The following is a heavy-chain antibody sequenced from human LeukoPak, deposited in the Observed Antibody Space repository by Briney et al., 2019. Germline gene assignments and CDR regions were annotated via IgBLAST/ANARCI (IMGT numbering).Heavy chain of an antibody. CDR1: GFTFSNAW. V-gene: IGHV3-30*02. CDR3: AKDFWSGYGRPYYFDY. D-gene: IGHD3-3*01. J-gene: IGHJ4*02. Sequence: GGSLRLSCAASGFTFSNAWMSWVRQAPGKGLEWVAFIRYDGSNNYYADSVKGRFTISRDSSKNTLYLQMNSLRAEDTAVYYCAKDFWSGYGRPYYFDYWGQGTLVTVSS. CDR2: IRYDGSNN.